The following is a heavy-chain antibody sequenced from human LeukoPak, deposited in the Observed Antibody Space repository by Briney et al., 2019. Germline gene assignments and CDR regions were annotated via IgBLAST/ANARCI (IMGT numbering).Heavy chain of an antibody. CDR2: FYLGGSDT. Sequence: GESLKISCKGSGYSFTSQWIAWVRQMSGKGLEWMGFFYLGGSDTRYRPSLQGQVTFSADKSINTAYLEWSSLKASDTAMYYCATNSLHHAHDIWGQGTTVTVSP. D-gene: IGHD4-23*01. J-gene: IGHJ3*02. V-gene: IGHV5-51*01. CDR3: ATNSLHHAHDI. CDR1: GYSFTSQW.